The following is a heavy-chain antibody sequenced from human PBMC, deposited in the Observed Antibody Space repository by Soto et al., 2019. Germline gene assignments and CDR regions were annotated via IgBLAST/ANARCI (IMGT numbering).Heavy chain of an antibody. D-gene: IGHD3-22*01. V-gene: IGHV1-69*05. J-gene: IGHJ4*02. CDR2: IIPIFGTA. CDR1: GGACSKHA. Sequence: SVKVSCKASGGACSKHAINWVRQAPGQGLEWMGGIIPIFGTATYAQKFQGRVTMTRDTSTSTVYMELSSLRSEDTAVYYCAREQYYYDSSGYSLFDYWGQGTLVTVSS. CDR3: AREQYYYDSSGYSLFDY.